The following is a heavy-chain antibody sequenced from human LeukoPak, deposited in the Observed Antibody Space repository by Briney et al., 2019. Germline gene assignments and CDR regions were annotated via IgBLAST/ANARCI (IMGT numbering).Heavy chain of an antibody. V-gene: IGHV4-59*12. J-gene: IGHJ4*02. CDR3: ARFRDYGSGRSSGYYFDY. D-gene: IGHD3-10*01. CDR1: GGSISSYY. CDR2: IYYSGST. Sequence: PSETLSLTCTVSGGSISSYYWSWIRQPPGKGLEWIGYIYYSGSTNYDPSLKSRVTISVDTSKNQFSLKLSSVTAADTAVYYCARFRDYGSGRSSGYYFDYWGQGTLVTVSS.